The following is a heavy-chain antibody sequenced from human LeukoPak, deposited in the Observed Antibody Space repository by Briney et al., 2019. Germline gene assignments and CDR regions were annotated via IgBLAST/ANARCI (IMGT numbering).Heavy chain of an antibody. V-gene: IGHV1-8*01. D-gene: IGHD1-1*01. Sequence: ASVKVSCKASGYTFTSYDINWVRQATGQGLEWMGWMNPNSGNTGYAQKLQGRVTMTTDTSTSTAYMELRSLRSDDTAVYYCARDRADLYNWNDEAPPFDYWGQGTLVTVSS. CDR2: MNPNSGNT. J-gene: IGHJ4*02. CDR1: GYTFTSYD. CDR3: ARDRADLYNWNDEAPPFDY.